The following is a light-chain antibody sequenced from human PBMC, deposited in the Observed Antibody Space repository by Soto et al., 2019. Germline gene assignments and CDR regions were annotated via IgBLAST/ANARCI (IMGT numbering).Light chain of an antibody. CDR3: QQFNNYPLIT. J-gene: IGKJ5*01. Sequence: DIQMTQSPSSLSASVGDRVTITCRASQGIRHYLAWYQQKPGKVPKLLIYEASNLQSGVPSRFRGGGSGTEFTLTISSLQPEDVATYYCQQFNNYPLITFGQGTRLEIK. CDR2: EAS. CDR1: QGIRHY. V-gene: IGKV1-27*01.